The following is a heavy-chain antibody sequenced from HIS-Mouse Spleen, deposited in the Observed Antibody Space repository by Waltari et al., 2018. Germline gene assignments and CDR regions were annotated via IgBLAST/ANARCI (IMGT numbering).Heavy chain of an antibody. J-gene: IGHJ2*01. CDR1: GGSISSSSYY. CDR2: IYYCGRT. D-gene: IGHD6-13*01. CDR3: AREIPYSSSWYDWYFDL. Sequence: QLQLQESGPGLVKPSETLSLTCTVSGGSISSSSYYWGWTPQPPGKGLEWIGSIYYCGRTYYNPSLKSRVTISVDTSKNQFSLKLSSVTAADTAVYYCAREIPYSSSWYDWYFDLWGRGTLVTVSS. V-gene: IGHV4-39*07.